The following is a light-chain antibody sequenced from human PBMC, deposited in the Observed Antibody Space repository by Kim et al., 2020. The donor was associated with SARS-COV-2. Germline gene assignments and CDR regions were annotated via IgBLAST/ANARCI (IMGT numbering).Light chain of an antibody. CDR3: QTWGTGLGV. CDR2: LNSDGSH. J-gene: IGLJ1*01. CDR1: SGNSSYA. Sequence: ASVKLTGTLSSGNSSYAIAWHQQQPEKGPRYLMKLNSDGSHSKGDGIPDRFSGSSSGAERYLTISSLQSEDEADYYCQTWGTGLGVFGTGTKVTVL. V-gene: IGLV4-69*01.